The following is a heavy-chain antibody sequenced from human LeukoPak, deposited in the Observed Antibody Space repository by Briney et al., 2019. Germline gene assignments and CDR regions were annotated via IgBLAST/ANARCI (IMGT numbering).Heavy chain of an antibody. CDR1: GDRYSNDW. V-gene: IGHV5-51*01. J-gene: IGHJ6*03. D-gene: IGHD5-18*01. CDR3: ARLGAMATGYYYYYMDV. Sequence: GESLKISCKGSGDRYSNDWIGWVRQMPGKGLEWIGIIYPGDSDTRYSPSFQGQVTISADKSISTAYLQWSSLKASDTAMYYCARLGAMATGYYYYYMDVWGKGTTVTVSS. CDR2: IYPGDSDT.